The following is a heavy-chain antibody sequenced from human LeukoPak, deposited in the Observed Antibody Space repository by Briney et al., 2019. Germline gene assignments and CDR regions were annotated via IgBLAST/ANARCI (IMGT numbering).Heavy chain of an antibody. CDR3: ARAPSEIGGYYPEYFRH. CDR2: IKSDGRT. V-gene: IGHV3-74*01. CDR1: GFTFSNYW. D-gene: IGHD3-22*01. J-gene: IGHJ1*01. Sequence: GGPLRLSCAAAGFTFSNYWMHWVRHAPGKGLVWVSRIKSDGRTNYADSVKGRFTISRDNAKNTVSLQMNSLRAEDTGVYYCARAPSEIGGYYPEYFRHWGQGTLVTVSS.